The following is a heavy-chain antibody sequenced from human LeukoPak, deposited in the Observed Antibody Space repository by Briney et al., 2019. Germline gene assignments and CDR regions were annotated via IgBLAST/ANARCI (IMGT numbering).Heavy chain of an antibody. V-gene: IGHV3-11*01. CDR1: GFTFSDYY. CDR3: ARSAYYDFWSGYSDIYYFDY. CDR2: ISSSGSTI. D-gene: IGHD3-3*01. J-gene: IGHJ4*02. Sequence: PGGSLRLSCAASGFTFSDYYMSWIRQAPGKGLEWVSYISSSGSTIHYADSVKGRFTISRDNAKNSLYLQMNSLRAEDTAVYYCARSAYYDFWSGYSDIYYFDYWGQGTLVTVSS.